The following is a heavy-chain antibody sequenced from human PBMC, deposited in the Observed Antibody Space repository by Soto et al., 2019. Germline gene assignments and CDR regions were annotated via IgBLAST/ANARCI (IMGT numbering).Heavy chain of an antibody. Sequence: SETLSLTCTVFGGSISSYYWSWIRQPPGKGLEWIGYIYYSGSTNYNPSLKSRVTISVDTSKNQLSLKLSSVTAADTAVYYCARATYSSSSYYYYYYYMDVWGKGTTVTVSS. J-gene: IGHJ6*03. V-gene: IGHV4-59*01. CDR3: ARATYSSSSYYYYYYYMDV. D-gene: IGHD6-13*01. CDR1: GGSISSYY. CDR2: IYYSGST.